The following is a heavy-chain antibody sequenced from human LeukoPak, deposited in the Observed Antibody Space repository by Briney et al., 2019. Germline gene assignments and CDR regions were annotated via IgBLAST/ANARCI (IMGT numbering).Heavy chain of an antibody. V-gene: IGHV4-39*07. CDR3: ARDGTMVRGVAPFDY. CDR1: GGSITSSSYY. CDR2: IYYSGST. J-gene: IGHJ4*02. Sequence: LETLSLTCTVSGGSITSSSYYWGWIRQPPGKGLEWIGSIYYSGSTYYNPSLKSRVTISVDTSKNQFSLKLSSVTAADTAVYYCARDGTMVRGVAPFDYWGQGTLVTVSS. D-gene: IGHD3-10*01.